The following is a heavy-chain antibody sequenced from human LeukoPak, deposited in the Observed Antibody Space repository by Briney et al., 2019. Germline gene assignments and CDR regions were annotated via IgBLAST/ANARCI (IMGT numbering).Heavy chain of an antibody. CDR1: TGSMPTYY. V-gene: IGHV4-59*08. CDR3: ARLVCDTSDYYYFDH. Sequence: SSETLSLTCTVSTGSMPTYYWSWIRQPPGKGLEWIGFIWNSGITNYNPSLKSRITISADTSKNQFSLKLSSVTAADTAVYYCARLVCDTSDYYYFDHWGQGTLVTVSS. D-gene: IGHD3-22*01. J-gene: IGHJ4*02. CDR2: IWNSGIT.